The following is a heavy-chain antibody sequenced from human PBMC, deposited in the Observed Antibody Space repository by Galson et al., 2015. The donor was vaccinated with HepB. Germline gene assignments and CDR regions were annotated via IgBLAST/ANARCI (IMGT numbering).Heavy chain of an antibody. V-gene: IGHV4-4*02. CDR3: ANLGYCGNDDCHSVY. J-gene: IGHJ4*02. CDR2: IFHSGIT. D-gene: IGHD2-8*01. CDR1: GGSISNRNW. Sequence: SETLSLTCAVSGGSISNRNWWNWVRQSPGKGLEWIGEIFHSGITNYNPSLKSRVTISVDKSKNQFSLKLTSVTAADTAVYYCANLGYCGNDDCHSVYWGQGTLVTVSS.